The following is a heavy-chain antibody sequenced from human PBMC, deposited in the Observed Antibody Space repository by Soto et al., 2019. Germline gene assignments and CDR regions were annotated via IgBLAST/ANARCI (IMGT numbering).Heavy chain of an antibody. CDR2: ISYDGSNK. D-gene: IGHD3-3*01. J-gene: IGHJ4*02. Sequence: GGSLRLSCAASGFTFSSYAMHWVRQAPGKGLEWVAVISYDGSNKYYADSVKGRFTISRDNSKNTLYLQMNSLRAEDTAVYYCARLDESITIFGVVSSRYFDYWGQGTLVTVSS. V-gene: IGHV3-30-3*01. CDR1: GFTFSSYA. CDR3: ARLDESITIFGVVSSRYFDY.